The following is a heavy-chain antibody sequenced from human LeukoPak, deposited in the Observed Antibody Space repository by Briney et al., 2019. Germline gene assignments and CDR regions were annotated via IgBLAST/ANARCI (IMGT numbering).Heavy chain of an antibody. CDR1: GFTFSSYV. CDR3: AKSGHLRYFDWLPDNYYYYYMDV. J-gene: IGHJ6*03. V-gene: IGHV3-30*02. Sequence: GRSLRLSCAASGFTFSSYVMHWVRQAPGKGLEWVAFIRYDGSNKYYADSVKGRFTISRDNSKNTLYLQMNSLRAEDTAVYYCAKSGHLRYFDWLPDNYYYYYMDVWGKGTTVTISS. CDR2: IRYDGSNK. D-gene: IGHD3-9*01.